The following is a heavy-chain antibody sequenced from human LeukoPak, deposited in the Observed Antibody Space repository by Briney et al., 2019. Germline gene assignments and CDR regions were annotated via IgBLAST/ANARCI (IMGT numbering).Heavy chain of an antibody. CDR2: IYHTGNT. CDR3: ARVWTGYPGHY. J-gene: IGHJ4*02. D-gene: IGHD3/OR15-3a*01. V-gene: IGHV4-30-2*01. CDR1: GASISSGGYF. Sequence: SETLSLTCTVSGASISSGGYFWSWIRQPPGKGLEWIGYIYHTGNTYYNPSLESRVTMSVDKSKNQFSLSLASVTVADTAVYYCARVWTGYPGHYWGQGTLVTVSS.